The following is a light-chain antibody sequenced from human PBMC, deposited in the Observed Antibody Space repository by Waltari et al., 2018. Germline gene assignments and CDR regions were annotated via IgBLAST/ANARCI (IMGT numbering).Light chain of an antibody. CDR3: GGGDDSLNGWV. Sequence: QSVMTQPPSASGTPGQRVTISCSGSSSNIGNNHVSWYQQLPGAAPKHLIYRNNQRPSGVPDRFSVSTSGTSASLAISGLRSEDEADYYCGGGDDSLNGWVFGGGTKLTVL. J-gene: IGLJ3*02. V-gene: IGLV1-47*01. CDR1: SSNIGNNH. CDR2: RNN.